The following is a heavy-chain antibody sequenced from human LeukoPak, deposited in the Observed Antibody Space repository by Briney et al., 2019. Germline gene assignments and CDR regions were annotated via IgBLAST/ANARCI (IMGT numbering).Heavy chain of an antibody. CDR3: ARSSNYVHDAFDI. J-gene: IGHJ3*02. Sequence: PSETLSLTCTVSGGSISSSSYYWGWIRQPPGKGLEWIGSIYYSGSTYYNPSLKSRVTISVDTSKNQFSLKLSSVTAADTAVYYCARSSNYVHDAFDIWGQGTMVTVSS. CDR2: IYYSGST. V-gene: IGHV4-39*01. CDR1: GGSISSSSYY. D-gene: IGHD4/OR15-4a*01.